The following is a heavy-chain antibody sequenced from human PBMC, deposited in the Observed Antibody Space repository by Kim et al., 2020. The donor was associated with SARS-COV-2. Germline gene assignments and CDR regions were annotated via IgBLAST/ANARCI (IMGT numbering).Heavy chain of an antibody. CDR1: GFTFSSHW. J-gene: IGHJ4*02. D-gene: IGHD6-19*01. V-gene: IGHV3-74*01. CDR3: ARRQFTSGWYYFDY. CDR2: INSDGSTT. Sequence: GSLRLSCAASGFTFSSHWMHWVRQAPGKGLVWVSRINSDGSTTSYGDSVKGRFTISRDNAKNTLYLQMNSLRAEDTAVYYCARRQFTSGWYYFDYWGQGTLVTVSS.